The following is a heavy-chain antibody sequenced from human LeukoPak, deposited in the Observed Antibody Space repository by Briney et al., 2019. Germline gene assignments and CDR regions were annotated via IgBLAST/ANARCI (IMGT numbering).Heavy chain of an antibody. CDR2: IYSDSST. J-gene: IGHJ4*02. D-gene: IGHD3-10*01. Sequence: PGGSLRLSCAASGFTVRSNYMSWVRQAPGKGLEWVSIIYSDSSTYYADSVKGRFTISRDNSKNTLYLQMNSLRAEDTAVYYCAKPRSGSGSFFRGYSFDYWGQGTLVTVSS. CDR3: AKPRSGSGSFFRGYSFDY. CDR1: GFTVRSNY. V-gene: IGHV3-66*04.